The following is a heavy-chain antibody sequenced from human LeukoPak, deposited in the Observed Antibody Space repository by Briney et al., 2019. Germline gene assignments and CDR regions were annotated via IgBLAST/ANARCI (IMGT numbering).Heavy chain of an antibody. CDR3: ARDGTGTTTQTGDY. CDR1: GFTFSSYG. CDR2: IWYDGSNK. Sequence: PGRSLRLSCAASGFTFSSYGMHWVRQAPGKGLEWVAVIWYDGSNKYYADSVKGRFTISRDNSKNTLYLQMNSLRAEDTAMYYCARDGTGTTTQTGDYWGQGTLVTVSS. V-gene: IGHV3-33*01. D-gene: IGHD1-7*01. J-gene: IGHJ4*02.